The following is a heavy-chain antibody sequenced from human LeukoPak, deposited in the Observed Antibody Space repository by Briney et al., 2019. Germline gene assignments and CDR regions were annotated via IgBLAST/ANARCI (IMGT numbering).Heavy chain of an antibody. CDR2: VENRGTP. J-gene: IGHJ4*02. D-gene: IGHD6-13*01. V-gene: IGHV4-30-4*08. Sequence: SETLSLTCNVSGGSIDSSDSFWGWIRQFPGKGLEWMGHVENRGTPHYSPTLKSRLTISIDTSKNQFSLHLRSVTAADTAVYFCARDLSHQLGYFDYWGQGILVIVSS. CDR3: ARDLSHQLGYFDY. CDR1: GGSIDSSDSF.